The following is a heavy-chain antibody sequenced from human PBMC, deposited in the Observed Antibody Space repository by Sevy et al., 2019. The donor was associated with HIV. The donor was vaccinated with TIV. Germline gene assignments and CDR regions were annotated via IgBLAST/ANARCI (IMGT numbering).Heavy chain of an antibody. D-gene: IGHD3-16*01. CDR1: GNTLSDLS. V-gene: IGHV1-24*01. CDR2: FDPEDGET. CDR3: ASVGYYDSTAHRQDLGGY. Sequence: ASVKVSCKVSGNTLSDLSMHWVRQSPGKGFEWIGGFDPEDGETIYARKFQGRVTVTEDTSIDTAYMELSSLRSEDTAVYYGASVGYYDSTAHRQDLGGYWGQGTLITVSS. J-gene: IGHJ4*02.